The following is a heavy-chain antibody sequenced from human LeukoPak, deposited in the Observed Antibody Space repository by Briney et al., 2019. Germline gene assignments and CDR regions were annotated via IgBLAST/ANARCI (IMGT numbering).Heavy chain of an antibody. Sequence: SETLSLTCGVSGGAITNYYWNWIRQAPGKGLEWLGYIYYTGSTTYNPSVKSRITISLDTSKKQISLKLRSVTAADTAVYYCARDGEYGSSPFDLWGRGTLVTVSS. D-gene: IGHD3-10*01. CDR3: ARDGEYGSSPFDL. V-gene: IGHV4-59*01. J-gene: IGHJ2*01. CDR1: GGAITNYY. CDR2: IYYTGST.